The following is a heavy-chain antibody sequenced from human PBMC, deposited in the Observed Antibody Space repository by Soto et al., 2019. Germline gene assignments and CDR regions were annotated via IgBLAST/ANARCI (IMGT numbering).Heavy chain of an antibody. CDR2: ISWNSGSI. J-gene: IGHJ6*03. CDR1: GFTFDDYA. V-gene: IGHV3-9*01. D-gene: IGHD3-3*01. CDR3: AKAGDWSGYSLYYYYYMDV. Sequence: PGGSLRLSCAASGFTFDDYAMHWVRQAPGKGLEWVSGISWNSGSIGYADSVKGRFTISRDNAKNSLYLQMNSLRAEDTALYYCAKAGDWSGYSLYYYYYMDVWGKGTTVTVSS.